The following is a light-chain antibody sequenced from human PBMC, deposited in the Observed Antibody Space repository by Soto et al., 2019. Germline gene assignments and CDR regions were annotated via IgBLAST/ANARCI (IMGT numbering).Light chain of an antibody. CDR1: SSDVGSYNL. J-gene: IGLJ2*01. CDR3: CSYAGSSTLVV. V-gene: IGLV2-23*01. Sequence: QSALTQPASVSGSPGQSITISGTGTSSDVGSYNLVSWYQQHPGKAPKLMIYEGSKRPSGVSNRFSGSKSGNTASLTISGLQAEDEADYDCCSYAGSSTLVVFGGGTKLTVL. CDR2: EGS.